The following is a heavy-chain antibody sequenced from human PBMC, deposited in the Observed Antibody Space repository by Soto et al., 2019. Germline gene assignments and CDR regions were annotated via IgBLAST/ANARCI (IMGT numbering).Heavy chain of an antibody. CDR1: GYTFAAYY. Sequence: ASVKVSCKTSGYTFAAYYIHWIRQAPGQGLEWMGWMNPTSGGTVYAQNFQDRVTMTRDTSISTAYMELRRLNSDDTAVYYCARDPDYGDYWGYFFDSWGQGTPVTVSS. J-gene: IGHJ4*02. CDR3: ARDPDYGDYWGYFFDS. V-gene: IGHV1-2*02. CDR2: MNPTSGGT. D-gene: IGHD4-17*01.